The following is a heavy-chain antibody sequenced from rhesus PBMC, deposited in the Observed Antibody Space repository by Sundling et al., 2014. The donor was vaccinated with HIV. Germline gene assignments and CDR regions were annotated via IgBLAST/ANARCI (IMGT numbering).Heavy chain of an antibody. V-gene: IGHV4-169*02. CDR2: IYGSGSST. D-gene: IGHD2-27*01. Sequence: QLQLQESGPGLVKPSETLSVTCAVSGGSISSNYWSWIRQAPGKGLEWIGYIYGSGSSTNYNPSLKSRVTLSVDTSKNQLSLKLSSVTAADTAVYYCARDFSCSGIWCYRRFDSWGQGVLVTVSS. CDR1: GGSISSNY. J-gene: IGHJ4*01. CDR3: ARDFSCSGIWCYRRFDS.